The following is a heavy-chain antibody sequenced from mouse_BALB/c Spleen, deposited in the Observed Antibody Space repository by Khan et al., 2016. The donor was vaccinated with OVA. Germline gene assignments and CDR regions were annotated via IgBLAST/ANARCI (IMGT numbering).Heavy chain of an antibody. Sequence: EVQLVESGGDLVKPGGSLKLSCAASGFTFSSYGMSWVRQTPDKRLEWVAAISSGGSYTYYPDSLKGRVTISRDNAKNTLYLQMSSLKSEDTAMYYCARQPGYNEGSAIDYWGQGTSVTVSS. V-gene: IGHV5-6*01. J-gene: IGHJ4*01. D-gene: IGHD2-2*01. CDR1: GFTFSSYG. CDR2: ISSGGSYT. CDR3: ARQPGYNEGSAIDY.